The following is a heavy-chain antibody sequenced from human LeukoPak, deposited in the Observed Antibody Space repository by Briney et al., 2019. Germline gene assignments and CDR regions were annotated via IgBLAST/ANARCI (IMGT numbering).Heavy chain of an antibody. CDR3: AKVTDGSTTY. Sequence: GGSLRLSCAASGFTFSNYGMSWVRQAPGKGLEWVSGIGGSGANTYYADSVQGRFTISRDNSKTTLYLQMNSLRAEDTAVYYCAKVTDGSTTYWGQGTLVTVSS. CDR2: IGGSGANT. D-gene: IGHD5-24*01. CDR1: GFTFSNYG. J-gene: IGHJ4*02. V-gene: IGHV3-23*01.